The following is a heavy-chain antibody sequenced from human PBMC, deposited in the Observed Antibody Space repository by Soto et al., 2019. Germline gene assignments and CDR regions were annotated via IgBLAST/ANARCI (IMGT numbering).Heavy chain of an antibody. J-gene: IGHJ4*02. CDR1: GFTLSDYS. Sequence: EVQLVESGGGLVKPGGSLRLSCAASGFTLSDYSMNWVRQAPGKGLEWVSSIHRKGKDMFYGDSVKGRSTISRDSASNSVHLQMNGLRAEDTAVYYCAREKGQQMPLDYWGQGTLVTVSS. D-gene: IGHD6-13*01. CDR2: IHRKGKDM. V-gene: IGHV3-21*01. CDR3: AREKGQQMPLDY.